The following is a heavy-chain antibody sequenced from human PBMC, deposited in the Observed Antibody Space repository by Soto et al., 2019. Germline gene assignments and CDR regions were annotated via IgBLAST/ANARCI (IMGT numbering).Heavy chain of an antibody. J-gene: IGHJ4*02. D-gene: IGHD1-26*01. CDR2: IIPILGIA. CDR3: AMEGIVGATSFDY. CDR1: GGTFSSYT. Sequence: QVPLVQSGAEVKKPGSSVKVSCKASGGTFSSYTISWVRQAPGQGLEWMGRIIPILGIANYAQKFQGRVTITADKSTSTAYMELSSLRSEDTAVYYCAMEGIVGATSFDYWGQGTLVTVSS. V-gene: IGHV1-69*02.